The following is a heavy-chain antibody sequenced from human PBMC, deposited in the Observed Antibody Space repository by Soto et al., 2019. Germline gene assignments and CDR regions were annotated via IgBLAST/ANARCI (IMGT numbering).Heavy chain of an antibody. V-gene: IGHV3-30*18. Sequence: GSLRLSCAASGFTFSTYGMHWVRQAPAKGLEWVAVISYDGSNEYYTDSVKGRFTISRDNSKNTLYLQMNSLRAEDTALYYCAKDHLGELSLTDYWGQGTLVTVSS. J-gene: IGHJ4*02. CDR2: ISYDGSNE. CDR3: AKDHLGELSLTDY. CDR1: GFTFSTYG. D-gene: IGHD3-16*02.